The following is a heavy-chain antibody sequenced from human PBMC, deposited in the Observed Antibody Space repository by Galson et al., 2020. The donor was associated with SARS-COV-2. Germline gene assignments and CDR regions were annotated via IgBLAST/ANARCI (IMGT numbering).Heavy chain of an antibody. J-gene: IGHJ6*03. D-gene: IGHD2-15*01. CDR1: GFTFKNYA. CDR3: VKGSGSGGYYYHMDV. Sequence: GESLKISCAASGFTFKNYAIAWVRQAPGKGLEWVSAITRGGRTYYEDSVKGRFTISRDNSKNSLYLQMNSLRVEDTAVYYCVKGSGSGGYYYHMDVWGKGTTVTISS. CDR2: ITRGGRT. V-gene: IGHV3-23*01.